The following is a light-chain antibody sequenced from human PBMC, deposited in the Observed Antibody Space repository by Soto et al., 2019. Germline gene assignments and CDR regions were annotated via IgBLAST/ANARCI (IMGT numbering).Light chain of an antibody. Sequence: DIPMTQSPSTLSAFVGDRVTITCRASERISTWLAWYQQKPGKPPKLMISKASTLESGVPSRFRGSGSGTDCSLTISGLQPEDAAMYYCQQYRGYAWTFGQGTKVEL. V-gene: IGKV1-5*03. J-gene: IGKJ1*01. CDR1: ERISTW. CDR3: QQYRGYAWT. CDR2: KAS.